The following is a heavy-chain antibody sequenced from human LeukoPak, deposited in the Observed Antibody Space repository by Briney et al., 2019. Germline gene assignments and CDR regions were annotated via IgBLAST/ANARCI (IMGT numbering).Heavy chain of an antibody. D-gene: IGHD5-18*01. J-gene: IGHJ4*02. CDR1: GGTFSSYA. V-gene: IGHV1-69*04. CDR2: IIPIFGIA. Sequence: SVKVSCKASGGTFSSYAISWVRQAPGQGLEWMGRIIPIFGIANYAQKFQGRVTITADKSTSTAYMELSSLRSEDPAVYYCAGAGYSYAKEGFFDYWGQGTLVTVSS. CDR3: AGAGYSYAKEGFFDY.